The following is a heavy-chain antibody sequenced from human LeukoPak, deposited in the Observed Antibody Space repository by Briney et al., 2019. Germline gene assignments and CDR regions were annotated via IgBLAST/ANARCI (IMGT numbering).Heavy chain of an antibody. Sequence: PSETLSLTCAVYGGSFSGYYWSWIRQPPGKGLEWIGEINHSGSTNYNPSLKSRVTISVDTSKNQFSLKLSSVTAADTAVYYCASRSVVAATGDNWFDPWGQGTLVTVSS. V-gene: IGHV4-34*01. CDR1: GGSFSGYY. CDR2: INHSGST. D-gene: IGHD2-15*01. J-gene: IGHJ5*02. CDR3: ASRSVVAATGDNWFDP.